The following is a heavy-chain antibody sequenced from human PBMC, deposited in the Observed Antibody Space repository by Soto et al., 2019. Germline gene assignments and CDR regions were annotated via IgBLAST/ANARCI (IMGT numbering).Heavy chain of an antibody. D-gene: IGHD1-26*01. V-gene: IGHV4-59*01. CDR3: AREYPVHSAYFDY. CDR1: GGSISSYY. CDR2: MYYSGNA. Sequence: SETLSLTCTVSGGSISSYYWSWIRQPPGKGLEWIGYMYYSGNANYNPSLRSRITISVDTSKNQFSLNLNSVTAADTAVYYCAREYPVHSAYFDYWGQGILVTVSS. J-gene: IGHJ4*02.